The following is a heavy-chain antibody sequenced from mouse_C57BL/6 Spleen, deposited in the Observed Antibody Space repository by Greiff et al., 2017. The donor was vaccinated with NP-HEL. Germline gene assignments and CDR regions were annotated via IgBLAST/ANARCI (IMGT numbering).Heavy chain of an antibody. Sequence: EVQVVESGGGLVKPGGSLKLSCAASGFTFSSYAMSWVRQTPEKRLEWVATISDGGSYTYYPDNVKGRFTISRDNAKNNLYLQMSHLKSEDTAMYYCARDSNSPFDYWGQGTTLTVSS. V-gene: IGHV5-4*01. D-gene: IGHD2-5*01. CDR2: ISDGGSYT. CDR1: GFTFSSYA. CDR3: ARDSNSPFDY. J-gene: IGHJ2*01.